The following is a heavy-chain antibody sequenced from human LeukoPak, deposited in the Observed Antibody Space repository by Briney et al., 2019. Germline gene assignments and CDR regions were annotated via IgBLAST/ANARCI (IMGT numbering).Heavy chain of an antibody. D-gene: IGHD5-18*01. CDR3: ARESPDSYGYGFDY. CDR2: ISYDGSNK. CDR1: GFTFSSYS. J-gene: IGHJ4*02. V-gene: IGHV3-30-3*01. Sequence: GGSLRLSCVASGFTFSSYSMHWVRQAPGKGLEWVAVISYDGSNKYYADSVKGRFTISRDNSKNTLYLQMSSLRAEDTAVYYCARESPDSYGYGFDYWGQGTLVTVSS.